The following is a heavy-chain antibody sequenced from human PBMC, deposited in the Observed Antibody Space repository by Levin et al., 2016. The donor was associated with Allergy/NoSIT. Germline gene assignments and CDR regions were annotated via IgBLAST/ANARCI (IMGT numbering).Heavy chain of an antibody. CDR3: ARSYSSSWIADY. D-gene: IGHD6-13*01. V-gene: IGHV3-30*04. J-gene: IGHJ4*02. CDR2: ISYDGSNK. Sequence: WIRQPPGKGLEWVAVISYDGSNKYYADSVKGRFTISRDNSKNTLYLQMNSLRAEDTAVYYCARSYSSSWIADYWGQGTLVTVSS.